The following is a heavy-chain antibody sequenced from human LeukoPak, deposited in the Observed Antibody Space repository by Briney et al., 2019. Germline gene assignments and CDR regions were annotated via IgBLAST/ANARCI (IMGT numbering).Heavy chain of an antibody. CDR3: ANQKAGDRSAPGTYGY. CDR2: ITGSGSST. D-gene: IGHD6-13*01. V-gene: IGHV3-23*01. CDR1: GFTFSSYA. Sequence: GGSPRLSCAASGFTFSSYAMSWVRQAPGKGLEWVSAITGSGSSTYYADSVKGRFTISRDNSKNTLYLQMTSLRAEDTAVYHCANQKAGDRSAPGTYGYWGQGTLVTVSS. J-gene: IGHJ4*02.